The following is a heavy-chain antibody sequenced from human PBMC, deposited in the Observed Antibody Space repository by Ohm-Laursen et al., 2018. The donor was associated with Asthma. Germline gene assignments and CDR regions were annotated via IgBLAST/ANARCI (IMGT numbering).Heavy chain of an antibody. J-gene: IGHJ4*02. Sequence: SLRLSCAASGFTFSSYAMSWVRQAPGKGLEWVSAISGSGGSTYYADSVKGRYTISRDNSKNTPDLQMNSLSAEDTAVYYCTRGATYRMDYWGQGTLVTVSS. CDR2: ISGSGGST. CDR3: TRGATYRMDY. D-gene: IGHD3-16*02. CDR1: GFTFSSYA. V-gene: IGHV3-23*01.